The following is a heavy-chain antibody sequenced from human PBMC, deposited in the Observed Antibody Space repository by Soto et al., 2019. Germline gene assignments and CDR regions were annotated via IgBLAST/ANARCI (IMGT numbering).Heavy chain of an antibody. CDR3: AKDIHPGRDTYHYGADY. Sequence: QVQLVESGGGVVQPGTSLTLSCSASGFIFSNYGMHWVRQAPGKGLEWVSIISYDGSRKHYIVSVKGRFTISRDNSKNTLDLQMNSLRAEDTAVYYCAKDIHPGRDTYHYGADYWGQGTLVAVSS. CDR1: GFIFSNYG. D-gene: IGHD5-12*01. V-gene: IGHV3-30*18. CDR2: ISYDGSRK. J-gene: IGHJ4*02.